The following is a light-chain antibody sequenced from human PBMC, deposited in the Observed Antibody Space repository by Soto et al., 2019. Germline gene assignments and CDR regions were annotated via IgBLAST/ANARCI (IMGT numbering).Light chain of an antibody. J-gene: IGKJ1*01. CDR3: QQYNNWPSTWT. Sequence: EIVMTQSPATLSVSPGERATLSCRASQSVSSNLAWYQQKPGPAPRLLIYGASTRATGIPARFSGSGSGTEFTLTISSLQSEDFAVYYCQQYNNWPSTWTFGQGTKVEIK. V-gene: IGKV3-15*01. CDR2: GAS. CDR1: QSVSSN.